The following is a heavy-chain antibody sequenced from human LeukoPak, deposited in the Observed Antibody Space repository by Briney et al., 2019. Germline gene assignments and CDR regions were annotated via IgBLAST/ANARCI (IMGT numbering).Heavy chain of an antibody. Sequence: ASVKVSCKASGYTFTGYYMHWVRQAPGQGLEWMGRINPNSGGTNYAQKFQGRVTMTRDTSISTAYMELSRLRSDDTAVYYCARDSKLWWWENYFDYWGQGTLVTVSS. J-gene: IGHJ4*02. V-gene: IGHV1-2*06. CDR3: ARDSKLWWWENYFDY. CDR1: GYTFTGYY. D-gene: IGHD2-21*01. CDR2: INPNSGGT.